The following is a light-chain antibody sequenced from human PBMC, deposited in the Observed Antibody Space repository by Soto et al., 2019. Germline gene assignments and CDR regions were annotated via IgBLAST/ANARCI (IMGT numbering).Light chain of an antibody. CDR3: QQYGSSPLFT. V-gene: IGKV3-20*01. CDR1: QSVSSSY. CDR2: GAS. J-gene: IGKJ3*01. Sequence: EIVLTQSPGTLSLSPGERATLSCRASQSVSSSYLAWYQQKPGQAPRLLIYGASSRATGIPDRFSGSGSGTDFPLTISGLEPEDFAVYYCQQYGSSPLFTFGPGTKVDIK.